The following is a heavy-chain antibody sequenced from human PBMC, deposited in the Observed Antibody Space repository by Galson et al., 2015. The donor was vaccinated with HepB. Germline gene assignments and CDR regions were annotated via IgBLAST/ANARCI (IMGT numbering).Heavy chain of an antibody. CDR1: GFTFSSYW. V-gene: IGHV3-7*03. J-gene: IGHJ4*02. CDR2: IKQDGSEK. D-gene: IGHD3-10*01. CDR3: ARGGGMVRGVIMFDY. Sequence: LRLSCAASGFTFSSYWMSWVRQAPGKGLEWVANIKQDGSEKYYVDSVKGRFTISRDNAKNSLYLQMNSLRAEDTAVYYCARGGGMVRGVIMFDYWGQGTLVTVSS.